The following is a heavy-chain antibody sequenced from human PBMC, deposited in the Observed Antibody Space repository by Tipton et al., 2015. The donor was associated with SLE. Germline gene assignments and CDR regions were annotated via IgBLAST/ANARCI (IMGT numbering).Heavy chain of an antibody. V-gene: IGHV4-39*07. CDR2: MYYRGST. J-gene: IGHJ4*02. Sequence: PGLVKPSETLSLTCTVSGGSITSGAYYWGWIRQHPGKGLEWIGSMYYRGSTYYNPSLESRVTMSLDTSKNQFSLKLNSVTAADTAVYYCATRGSSSWYFFDHWGQGTLVTVSS. CDR3: ATRGSSSWYFFDH. CDR1: GGSITSGAYY. D-gene: IGHD6-13*01.